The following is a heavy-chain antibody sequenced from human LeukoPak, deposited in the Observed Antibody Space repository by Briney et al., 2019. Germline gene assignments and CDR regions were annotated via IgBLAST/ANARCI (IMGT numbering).Heavy chain of an antibody. CDR2: IYYSGSA. D-gene: IGHD3-22*01. Sequence: SETLSLTCTVSGGSISSSSYYWGWIRQPPGKGLEWVGSIYYSGSAYYNPSLTGRVTISIDTSKKQFSLKLSSVTAADTAVYYCARENYYNTSGVTDYWGQGTLVTVSS. CDR3: ARENYYNTSGVTDY. J-gene: IGHJ4*02. CDR1: GGSISSSSYY. V-gene: IGHV4-39*07.